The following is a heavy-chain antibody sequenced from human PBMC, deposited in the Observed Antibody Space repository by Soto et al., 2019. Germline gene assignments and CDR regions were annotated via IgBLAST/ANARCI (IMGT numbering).Heavy chain of an antibody. V-gene: IGHV3-11*01. D-gene: IGHD2-21*02. CDR1: GFTFSDNH. CDR3: AKTARLAEY. J-gene: IGHJ4*02. CDR2: ISGSGRDI. Sequence: QVQLVESGGGLVKPGGSLRLSCAASGFTFSDNHMTWIRQTPGKGLEWISYISGSGRDIPYADFAKGRFTISRDNAKNSLYLQMNSLRAEDTAMYYCAKTARLAEYWCQGTLVTVSS.